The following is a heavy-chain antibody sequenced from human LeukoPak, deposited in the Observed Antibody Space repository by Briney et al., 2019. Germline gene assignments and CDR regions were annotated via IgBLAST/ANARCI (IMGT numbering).Heavy chain of an antibody. J-gene: IGHJ3*02. CDR2: IRSKTYGGTT. D-gene: IGHD3-22*01. Sequence: GGSLRLSCTTSGFTFGDYGLIWVRQAPGKGLEWVSFIRSKTYGGTTEYAASVKGRFTISRDDSRSIAYLQMNSLKTEDTAVYYCTRRYNYDSSGYYYVRDAFDIWGQGTMVTVSS. V-gene: IGHV3-49*04. CDR1: GFTFGDYG. CDR3: TRRYNYDSSGYYYVRDAFDI.